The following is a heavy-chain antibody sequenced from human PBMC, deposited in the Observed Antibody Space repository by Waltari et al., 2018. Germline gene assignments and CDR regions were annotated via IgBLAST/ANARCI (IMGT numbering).Heavy chain of an antibody. V-gene: IGHV4-34*01. Sequence: QVQLQQWGAGLLKPSETLSLTCAGYGGSFSGYFWSWIRQPPGKGLEWLGEINHSGSTNYNPSLKSRVTISVDTSKNQFSLKLSSVTAADTAVYYCARGTGTTSYYYYYMYVGGKGTTVTVSS. CDR2: INHSGST. CDR1: GGSFSGYF. D-gene: IGHD1-7*01. J-gene: IGHJ6*03. CDR3: ARGTGTTSYYYYYMYV.